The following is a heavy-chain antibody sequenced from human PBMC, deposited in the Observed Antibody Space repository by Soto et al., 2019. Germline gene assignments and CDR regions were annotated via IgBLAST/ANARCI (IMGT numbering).Heavy chain of an antibody. D-gene: IGHD6-13*01. CDR2: ISAYNGNT. CDR3: ARDWGNIAAAGSYFDY. CDR1: GYTFTSYG. Sequence: ASVKVSCKASGYTFTSYGISWVRQAPGQGLEWMGWISAYNGNTNYAQKLQGRVTVTTDTSTSTAYMELRSLRSDDTAVYYCARDWGNIAAAGSYFDYWGQGPLVTVS. V-gene: IGHV1-18*04. J-gene: IGHJ4*02.